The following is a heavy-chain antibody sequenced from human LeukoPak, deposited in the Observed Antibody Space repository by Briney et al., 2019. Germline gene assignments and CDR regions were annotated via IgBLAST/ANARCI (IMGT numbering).Heavy chain of an antibody. V-gene: IGHV2-5*02. CDR2: IYWDDDK. CDR3: AHRAQGGTLNWFDP. J-gene: IGHJ5*02. Sequence: SGPTLVNPTQTLTLTCTFSGFSLSTRGVGVGWIRQPPGKALEWLALIYWDDDKRYSPSLNSRLTITKDTSKNQVVLTMTNMDPVDTATYYCAHRAQGGTLNWFDPWGQGTLVTASS. CDR1: GFSLSTRGVG. D-gene: IGHD1-1*01.